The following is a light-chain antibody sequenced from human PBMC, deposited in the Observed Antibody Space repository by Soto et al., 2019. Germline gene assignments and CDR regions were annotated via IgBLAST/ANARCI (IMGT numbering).Light chain of an antibody. Sequence: DFVMTQSPESLAVSLGERATIKCKSSQNILYSDGRNYLGWYQKRPGQSPKLLISWASARESGVPDRFSGSGSGTDFTLAINNVQAEDVAVYYCQQYYWLPHTFGQGTNLEIK. CDR3: QQYYWLPHT. J-gene: IGKJ2*01. V-gene: IGKV4-1*01. CDR2: WAS. CDR1: QNILYSDGRNY.